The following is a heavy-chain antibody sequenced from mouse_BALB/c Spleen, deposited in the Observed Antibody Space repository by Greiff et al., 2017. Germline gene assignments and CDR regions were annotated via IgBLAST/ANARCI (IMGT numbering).Heavy chain of an antibody. Sequence: VQLQQSGPELVKPGASVKVSCKASGYAFTSYNMYWVKQSHGKSLEWIGYIDPYNGGTSYNQKFKGKATLTVDKSSSTAYMHLNSLTSEDSAVYYCARSTYCYDGIPMDYWGQGTSVTVSS. J-gene: IGHJ4*01. D-gene: IGHD2-12*01. CDR1: GYAFTSYN. V-gene: IGHV1S135*01. CDR3: ARSTYCYDGIPMDY. CDR2: IDPYNGGT.